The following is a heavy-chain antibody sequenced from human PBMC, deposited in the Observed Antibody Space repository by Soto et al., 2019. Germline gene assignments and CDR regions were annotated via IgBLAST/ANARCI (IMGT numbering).Heavy chain of an antibody. D-gene: IGHD3-16*02. Sequence: EVQLVESGGGLVKPGGSLRLSCAASGFTFSSYSMNWVRQAPGKGLEWVSSISSSSSYIYYADSVKGRFSISRDNTQNSLYRQMNSLRAEDTAVYYWARAMITFGRVIVKGTYYWGQGTLVTVSS. V-gene: IGHV3-21*01. CDR3: ARAMITFGRVIVKGTYY. J-gene: IGHJ4*02. CDR1: GFTFSSYS. CDR2: ISSSSSYI.